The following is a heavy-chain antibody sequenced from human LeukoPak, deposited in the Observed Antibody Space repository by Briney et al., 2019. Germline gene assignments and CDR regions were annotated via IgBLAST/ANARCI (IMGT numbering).Heavy chain of an antibody. D-gene: IGHD6-19*01. Sequence: GGSLRLSCAASGFTFSSYGMHWVRQAPGKGLEWVAVIWYDGSNKYYADSVKGRFTISRDNSKNTLYLQMNSLRAEDTAVYYCARELYSSGWYFSYYYYYGMDVWGQGTTVTVSS. J-gene: IGHJ6*02. V-gene: IGHV3-33*01. CDR2: IWYDGSNK. CDR1: GFTFSSYG. CDR3: ARELYSSGWYFSYYYYYGMDV.